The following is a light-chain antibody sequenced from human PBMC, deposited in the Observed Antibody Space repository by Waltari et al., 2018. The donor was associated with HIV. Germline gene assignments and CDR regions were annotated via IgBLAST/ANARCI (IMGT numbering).Light chain of an antibody. V-gene: IGKV3D-15*01. CDR2: HPS. CDR1: QNVDDK. J-gene: IGKJ4*01. Sequence: DILLTQSPATISVSPGGRVTVSCRASQNVDDKLAWYQQKPGQSPRLLIYHPSVRAAGVPTRFGGAGSATNFTLTITSLQSEDFALYFCQQYHHWPPLTFGGGSRVELK. CDR3: QQYHHWPPLT.